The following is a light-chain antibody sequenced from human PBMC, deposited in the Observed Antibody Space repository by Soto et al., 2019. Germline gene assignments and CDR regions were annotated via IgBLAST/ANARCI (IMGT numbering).Light chain of an antibody. CDR2: KVS. CDR3: QQYNNWLPVWT. CDR1: QSLVYSDGNTY. J-gene: IGKJ3*01. Sequence: DVVMTQSPLSLPVTLGQPASISCRSSQSLVYSDGNTYLNWFQQRPGQSPRRLIYKVSNRDSGVPDRFSGSGSGTEFTLTISSLQSEDFAVCYCQQYNNWLPVWTFGPGTKFDIK. V-gene: IGKV2-30*01.